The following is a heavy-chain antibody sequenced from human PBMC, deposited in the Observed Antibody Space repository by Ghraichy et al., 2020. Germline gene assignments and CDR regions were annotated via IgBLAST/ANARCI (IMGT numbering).Heavy chain of an antibody. CDR2: IFPRDSDT. CDR3: ARGVGFDKVY. V-gene: IGHV5-51*01. Sequence: GESLNISCKGSGYNFATYWIGWVRQMPGKGLEWMGIIFPRDSDTSYSPSFQGQVTISADKSISTAYLQWDSLTASDTAMYFCARGVGFDKVYWGQGTLVTVSS. J-gene: IGHJ4*02. D-gene: IGHD5-12*01. CDR1: GYNFATYW.